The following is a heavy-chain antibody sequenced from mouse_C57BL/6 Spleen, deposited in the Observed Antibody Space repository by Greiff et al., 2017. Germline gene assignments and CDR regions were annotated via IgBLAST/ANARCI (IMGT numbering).Heavy chain of an antibody. J-gene: IGHJ3*01. CDR2: IYPRSGNT. Sequence: QVQLKESGAELARPGASVKLSCKASGYTFTSYGISWVKQRTGQGLEWIGEIYPRSGNTYYNEKFKGKATLTADKSSSTAYMELRSLTSEDSAVYICARREDYGSSFADWGKGTLVTVSA. CDR1: GYTFTSYG. D-gene: IGHD1-1*01. CDR3: ARREDYGSSFAD. V-gene: IGHV1-81*01.